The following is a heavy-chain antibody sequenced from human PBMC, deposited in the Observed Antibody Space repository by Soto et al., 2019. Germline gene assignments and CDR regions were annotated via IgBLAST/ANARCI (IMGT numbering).Heavy chain of an antibody. CDR3: TTPLRFLDAIDP. D-gene: IGHD3-3*01. CDR2: IKSKTDGGTT. J-gene: IGHJ5*02. Sequence: EVQLVESGGGLVKPGGSLRLSCAASGFTFSNAWMNWVRQAPGKGLEWVGRIKSKTDGGTTDYAAPVKGRFTISRDDSINTLYLQMNSLKTADTAVYYCTTPLRFLDAIDPWGQGTLVTVSS. V-gene: IGHV3-15*07. CDR1: GFTFSNAW.